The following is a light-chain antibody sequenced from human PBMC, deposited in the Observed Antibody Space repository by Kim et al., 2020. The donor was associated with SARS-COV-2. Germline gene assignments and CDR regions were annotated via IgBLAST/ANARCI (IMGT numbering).Light chain of an antibody. CDR2: DAS. V-gene: IGKV3-15*01. CDR1: QSVSTN. J-gene: IGKJ1*01. CDR3: QQYNNFRT. Sequence: EIVMTQSPPTLSVSPGERATLSCRASQSVSTNLVWYQQRPGQAPRLLIYDASTRATGIPARFSGSGSGTEFTLTSSSLQSEVFAVYYYQQYNNFRTFGQGTKVDIK.